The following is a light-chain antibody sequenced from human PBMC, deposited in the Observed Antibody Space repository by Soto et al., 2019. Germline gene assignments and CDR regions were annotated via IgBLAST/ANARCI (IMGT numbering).Light chain of an antibody. V-gene: IGLV2-8*01. J-gene: IGLJ6*01. CDR1: SSDVGGYNY. CDR3: YSYAGSNNFV. Sequence: QSVLTQPPSASGSPGQSVTISCTGTSSDVGGYNYVSWYQQHPGKAPKLLIYEVTARPSGIPDRFSGSKSGSTASLTVSGLQAEDEADYYCYSYAGSNNFVFGSGTKVTVL. CDR2: EVT.